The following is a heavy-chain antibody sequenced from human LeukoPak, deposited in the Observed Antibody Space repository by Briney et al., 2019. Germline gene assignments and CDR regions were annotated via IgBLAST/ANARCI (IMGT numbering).Heavy chain of an antibody. CDR2: TYYRSKWFN. CDR3: ARDSDYYASGTYYRVGFDP. CDR1: GDSVSSHSAA. Sequence: SQTLSLTCAISGDSVSSHSAAWNWIRQSPSRGLEWLGRTYYRSKWFNDYAVSVKSRLTINADTSKNQFSLQLNSVSPEDTAVYYCARDSDYYASGTYYRVGFDPWGQGPLVTVSS. V-gene: IGHV6-1*01. D-gene: IGHD3-10*01. J-gene: IGHJ5*02.